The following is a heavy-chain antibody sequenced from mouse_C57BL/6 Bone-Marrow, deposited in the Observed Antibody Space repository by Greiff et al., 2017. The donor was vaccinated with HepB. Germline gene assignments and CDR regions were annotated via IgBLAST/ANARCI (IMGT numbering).Heavy chain of an antibody. V-gene: IGHV1-69*01. D-gene: IGHD2-12*01. CDR2: IDPSDSYT. CDR1: GYTFTSYW. J-gene: IGHJ4*01. CDR3: ARWVFLRRTPHYYSMDY. Sequence: VQLQESGAELVMPGASVKLSCKASGYTFTSYWMHWVKQRPGQGLEWIGEIDPSDSYTNYNQKFKGKSTLTIDKSSSTAYMQLSSLTSEDTAVYYCARWVFLRRTPHYYSMDYWGQGTSVTVSS.